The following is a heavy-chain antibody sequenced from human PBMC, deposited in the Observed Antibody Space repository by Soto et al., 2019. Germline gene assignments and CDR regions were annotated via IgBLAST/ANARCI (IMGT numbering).Heavy chain of an antibody. V-gene: IGHV4-31*03. J-gene: IGHJ6*03. CDR3: ARAGMDAYCSGGSCYSGYYYYMDV. CDR2: IYYSGST. CDR1: GGSISSGGYY. Sequence: PSETLSLTCTVSGGSISSGGYYWSWIRQHPGKGLEWIGYIYYSGSTYYNPSLKSRVTISVDTSKNQFSLKLSSETAADTAVYYCARAGMDAYCSGGSCYSGYYYYMDVWGKGTTVTVSS. D-gene: IGHD2-15*01.